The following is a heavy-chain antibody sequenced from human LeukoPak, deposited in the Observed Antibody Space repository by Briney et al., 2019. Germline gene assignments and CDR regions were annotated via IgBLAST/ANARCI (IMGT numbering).Heavy chain of an antibody. CDR1: VGSFSDCY. Sequence: SETLSLTCAVYVGSFSDCYWNWIRQSPGKGLEWIGEINHSGSINYNPSLKSRVTISVDTSKNQFSLKLSSVTAADTAVYYCARGYLHCTNSVCYRVRRFDPWGQGTLVTVSS. CDR2: INHSGSI. D-gene: IGHD2-8*01. CDR3: ARGYLHCTNSVCYRVRRFDP. J-gene: IGHJ5*02. V-gene: IGHV4-34*01.